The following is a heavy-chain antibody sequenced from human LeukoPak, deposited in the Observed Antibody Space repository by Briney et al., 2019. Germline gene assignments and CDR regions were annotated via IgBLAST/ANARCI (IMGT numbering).Heavy chain of an antibody. CDR3: TRVEYQLLYNWFDP. J-gene: IGHJ5*02. V-gene: IGHV4-34*01. D-gene: IGHD2-2*01. CDR2: INHSGST. Sequence: SETLSLTCAVYGGSFSGYYWSWIRQPPGKGLEWIGEINHSGSTNYNPSLKSRVTISVDTSKNQISLKLSSVTAADTAVYYCTRVEYQLLYNWFDPWGQGTLVTVSS. CDR1: GGSFSGYY.